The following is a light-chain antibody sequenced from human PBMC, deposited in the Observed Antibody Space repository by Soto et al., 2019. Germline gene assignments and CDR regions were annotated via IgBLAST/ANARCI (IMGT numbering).Light chain of an antibody. CDR1: SSDVGSYNL. V-gene: IGLV2-23*01. CDR2: EGS. Sequence: QSALTQPASVSGSPGQSITISCTGTSSDVGSYNLVSWYQQHPGKAPKLMIYEGSKRPSGVSYRFSGSKSGNTASLTFSGLQAEHEAAYYCCSYAGSGTYVFGTGTKLTVL. J-gene: IGLJ1*01. CDR3: CSYAGSGTYV.